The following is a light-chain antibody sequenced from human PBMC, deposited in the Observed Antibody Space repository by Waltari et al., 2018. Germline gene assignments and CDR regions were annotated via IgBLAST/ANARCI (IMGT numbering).Light chain of an antibody. CDR3: NSYAGSSSWV. CDR1: SSDVGFSNY. J-gene: IGLJ3*02. CDR2: DVS. V-gene: IGLV2-14*01. Sequence: QSALTQPASVSGSPGQSITISCTGTSSDVGFSNYVPWYQQHPGKAPKLMIYDVSERPSGVSNRFSGSKSGNTASLTISGLQAEDEADYYCNSYAGSSSWVFGGGTKLTVL.